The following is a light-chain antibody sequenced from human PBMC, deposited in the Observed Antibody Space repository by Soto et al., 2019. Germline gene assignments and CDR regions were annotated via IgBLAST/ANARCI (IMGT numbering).Light chain of an antibody. J-gene: IGLJ3*02. Sequence: QSVLIQPPSASGTPGQRVTISCSGRFSNIGSNYVYWYQQLPGTAPKLLIFTNDQRTSGVPGRFSGSKSGTSASLAISGLRSDDEADYYCAVWDDSLRGGVFGGGTKVTVL. CDR2: TND. V-gene: IGLV1-47*02. CDR3: AVWDDSLRGGV. CDR1: FSNIGSNY.